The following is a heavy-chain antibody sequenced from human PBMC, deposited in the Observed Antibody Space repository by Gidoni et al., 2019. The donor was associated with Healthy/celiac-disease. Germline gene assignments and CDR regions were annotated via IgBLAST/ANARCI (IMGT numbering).Heavy chain of an antibody. D-gene: IGHD3-16*02. CDR2: ISSSGSTI. V-gene: IGHV3-48*03. CDR3: ARVGTPYDYIWGSFRFYYYYGMDV. Sequence: VQLVESGGGLVQPGGSLRLSCAASGFTFSSYEMNWVRQAPGKGLEWVSYISSSGSTIYYADSVKGRFTISRDNAKNSLYLQMNSLRAEDTAVYYCARVGTPYDYIWGSFRFYYYYGMDVWGQGTTVTVSS. J-gene: IGHJ6*02. CDR1: GFTFSSYE.